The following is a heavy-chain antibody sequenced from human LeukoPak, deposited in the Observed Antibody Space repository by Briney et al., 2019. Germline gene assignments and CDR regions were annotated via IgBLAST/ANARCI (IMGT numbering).Heavy chain of an antibody. V-gene: IGHV4-34*01. J-gene: IGHJ4*02. CDR1: GGSFSGYY. D-gene: IGHD2-2*01. CDR2: INHSGST. CDR3: ARGICCSSTSCHEGGVDY. Sequence: SETLSLTCAVYGGSFSGYYWSWIRQPPGKGLEWIGEINHSGSTNYNPSLKSRVTISVDTSKNQFSLKLSSVTAADTAVYYCARGICCSSTSCHEGGVDYWGQGTLVTVSS.